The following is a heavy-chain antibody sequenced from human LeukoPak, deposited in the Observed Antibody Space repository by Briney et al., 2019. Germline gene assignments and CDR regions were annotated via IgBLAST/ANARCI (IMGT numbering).Heavy chain of an antibody. CDR3: AELGITMIGGV. D-gene: IGHD3-10*02. CDR2: IYSGGNT. Sequence: GGSLRLSCTVSGFTVSSNSMSWVRQAPGKGLEWVSFIYSGGNTHYSGSVKGRFTISRDNSKNTLYLQMNSLRAEDTAVYYCAELGITMIGGVWGKGTTVTISS. CDR1: GFTVSSNS. V-gene: IGHV3-66*01. J-gene: IGHJ6*04.